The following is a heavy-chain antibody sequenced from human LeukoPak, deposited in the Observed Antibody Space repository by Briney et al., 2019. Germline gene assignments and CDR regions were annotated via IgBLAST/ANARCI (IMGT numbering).Heavy chain of an antibody. Sequence: GGSLRLSCAASGFTVSSNYMSWVRQAPGKGLEWVSVIYSGGSTYYADSVKGRFTISRDNSKNTLYLQMYSLRAEDTAVYYCARWVLVGAIDFDYWGQGTLVTVSS. CDR1: GFTVSSNY. D-gene: IGHD1-26*01. CDR3: ARWVLVGAIDFDY. CDR2: IYSGGST. J-gene: IGHJ4*02. V-gene: IGHV3-66*01.